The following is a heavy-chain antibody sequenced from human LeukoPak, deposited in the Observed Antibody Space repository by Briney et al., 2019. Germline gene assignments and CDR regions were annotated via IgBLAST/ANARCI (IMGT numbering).Heavy chain of an antibody. Sequence: GGSLRLSCAASGFTFSTYAMTWVRQAPGKGLEWVSGISGSGGSTYYADSVKGRFTISRDNSKNTLYLQMNSLRAEDTAVYYCAKGPYCSSTSCYTYSRGFFDYWGLGTLVTVSS. CDR2: ISGSGGST. CDR1: GFTFSTYA. V-gene: IGHV3-23*01. D-gene: IGHD2-2*02. CDR3: AKGPYCSSTSCYTYSRGFFDY. J-gene: IGHJ4*02.